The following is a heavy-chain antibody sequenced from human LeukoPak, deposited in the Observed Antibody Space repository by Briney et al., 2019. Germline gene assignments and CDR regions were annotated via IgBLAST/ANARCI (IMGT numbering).Heavy chain of an antibody. CDR2: INHSGST. J-gene: IGHJ4*02. V-gene: IGHV4-34*01. CDR3: ASGRRGAVDY. CDR1: GGSFSGYY. Sequence: SETLSLTCAVYGGSFSGYYWSWIRQPPGKGLEWIGEINHSGSTNYNPSLKSRVTISVDTSKNQFSLKLSSVTAADTAVYYCASGRRGAVDYWGQGTLVTVSS. D-gene: IGHD3-10*01.